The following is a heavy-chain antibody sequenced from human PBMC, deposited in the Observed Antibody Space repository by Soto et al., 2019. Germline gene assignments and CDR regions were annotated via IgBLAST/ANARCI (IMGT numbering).Heavy chain of an antibody. J-gene: IGHJ4*02. CDR2: ISSSISTM. D-gene: IGHD5-18*01. Sequence: EVQLVEAGGGLVQPGGSLRLSCAASGFTFSSYSMNWVRQAPGKGLEWLSYISSSISTMQYADSVKGRFTISRDNAKNSQYRQINSLRDEDTAVYYCAREVRDTAVADFDYWGQGTLVTVSS. V-gene: IGHV3-48*02. CDR3: AREVRDTAVADFDY. CDR1: GFTFSSYS.